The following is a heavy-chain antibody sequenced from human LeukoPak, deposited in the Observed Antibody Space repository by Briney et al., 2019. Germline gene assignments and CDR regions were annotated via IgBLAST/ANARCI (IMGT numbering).Heavy chain of an antibody. CDR2: IYYSGST. V-gene: IGHV4-59*08. J-gene: IGHJ3*02. CDR3: ARRIGGSYGGFAFDI. D-gene: IGHD1-26*01. Sequence: SETLSLTCTVSGGSISSYYWSWIRQPPGKGLEWIGYIYYSGSTNYNPSLKSRVTISVDTSKNQFSLKLSSVTAADTTVYYCARRIGGSYGGFAFDIWGQGTMVTVSS. CDR1: GGSISSYY.